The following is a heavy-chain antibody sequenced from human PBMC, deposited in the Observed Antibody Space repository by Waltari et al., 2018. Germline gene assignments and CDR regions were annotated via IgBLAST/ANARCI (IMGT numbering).Heavy chain of an antibody. J-gene: IGHJ5*02. CDR2: FDPEYGEA. D-gene: IGHD2-15*01. V-gene: IGHV1-24*01. Sequence: QVQLVQSGAEVKKPGASVKVSCRVSGYSLTESALHWVRQAPGNGLEWLGGFDPEYGEAVYEQEFQGRVTMTEDTSKDTAYMEVSSLTYEDTAVYYCTRDRVGYCSGGTCYSRWFDPWGQGTLVTVSS. CDR1: GYSLTESA. CDR3: TRDRVGYCSGGTCYSRWFDP.